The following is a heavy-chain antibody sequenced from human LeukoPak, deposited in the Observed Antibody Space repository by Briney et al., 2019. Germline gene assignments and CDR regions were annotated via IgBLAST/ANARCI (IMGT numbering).Heavy chain of an antibody. D-gene: IGHD3-3*01. CDR3: ARVFWSATSYYFEY. Sequence: PGGYLRLSCADCEFTFSRYWMSWGRQAPGKGQDWLATIKQAGSEKYYVDSVEGRFTISRDNSTNSLSLQMDSLRAEDTAVYYCARVFWSATSYYFEYWGQGALVTVSS. CDR2: IKQAGSEK. J-gene: IGHJ4*02. V-gene: IGHV3-7*05. CDR1: EFTFSRYW.